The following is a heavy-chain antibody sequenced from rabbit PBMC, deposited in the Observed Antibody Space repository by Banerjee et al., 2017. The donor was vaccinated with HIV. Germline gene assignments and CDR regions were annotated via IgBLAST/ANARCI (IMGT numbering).Heavy chain of an antibody. D-gene: IGHD1-1*01. CDR1: GFSFSSGYD. V-gene: IGHV1S40*01. Sequence: QSLEESGGGLVQPEGSLTLTCTASGFSFSSGYDMCWVRQAPGKGLEWIGCIYTGSGSTYYASWAKGRFTISYTSSTTVTLQMTSLTAADTATYFCARNGAGVIGWNVNLWGPGTLVT. CDR2: IYTGSGST. CDR3: ARNGAGVIGWNVNL. J-gene: IGHJ4*01.